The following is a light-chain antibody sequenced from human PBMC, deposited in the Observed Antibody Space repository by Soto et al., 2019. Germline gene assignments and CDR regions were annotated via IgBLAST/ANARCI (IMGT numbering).Light chain of an antibody. CDR1: QSIGVW. V-gene: IGKV1-5*01. Sequence: DIQMTQSPSTLSPSAGDRVTITCRASQSIGVWLAWYQQKPGRAPKLLIYDASTLQRGVPSRFSGSGSGTEFTLNISSLQPEDFATYYCQQYDISSGTFGQGTKVDIK. J-gene: IGKJ1*01. CDR2: DAS. CDR3: QQYDISSGT.